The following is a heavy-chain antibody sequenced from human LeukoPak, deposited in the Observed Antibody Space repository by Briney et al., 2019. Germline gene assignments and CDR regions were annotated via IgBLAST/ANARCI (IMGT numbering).Heavy chain of an antibody. V-gene: IGHV3-30*18. CDR3: AKVGRGYPTSWWYFDV. CDR2: ISYDGKTE. J-gene: IGHJ2*01. CDR1: GFIFSTHG. D-gene: IGHD1-26*01. Sequence: GGSLRLSCGASGFIFSTHGMHWVRQAPGKGLEWVAVISYDGKTEYYADSVRGRFTISRDNSKNTVSLQVNSLRAEDTAVYYCAKVGRGYPTSWWYFDVWGRGTLVTVSS.